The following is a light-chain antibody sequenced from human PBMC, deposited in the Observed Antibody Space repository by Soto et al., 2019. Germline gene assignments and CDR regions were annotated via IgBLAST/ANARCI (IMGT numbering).Light chain of an antibody. J-gene: IGKJ1*01. Sequence: ETVMKQSPDTLSVSPGESATLSCRASRDVSTNLAWYQQKPGQAPSLLIYGAFTRATGIPARFSGTGSGTEFTLTISSLQSEDFALYYCQQYNDWPLTFGQGTKVDIK. V-gene: IGKV3-15*01. CDR3: QQYNDWPLT. CDR1: RDVSTN. CDR2: GAF.